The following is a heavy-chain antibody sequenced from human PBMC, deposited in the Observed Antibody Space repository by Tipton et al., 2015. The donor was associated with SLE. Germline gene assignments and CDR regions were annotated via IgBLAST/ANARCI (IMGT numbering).Heavy chain of an antibody. CDR1: GGSISSSSYY. CDR3: ARDWCSSTSFYGYCYMDV. J-gene: IGHJ6*03. Sequence: TLSLTCTVSGGSISSSSYYWGWIRQPPGKGLEWIGSIYYSGSTYYNPSLKSRVTISVDTSKNQFSLKLSSVTAADTAVYYCARDWCSSTSFYGYCYMDVWGKGTTVTVSS. CDR2: IYYSGST. V-gene: IGHV4-39*07. D-gene: IGHD2-2*01.